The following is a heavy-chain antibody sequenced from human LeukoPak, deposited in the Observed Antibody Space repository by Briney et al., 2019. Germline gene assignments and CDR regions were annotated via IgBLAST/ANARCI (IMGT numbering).Heavy chain of an antibody. V-gene: IGHV3-30*15. CDR2: TSHDERNK. J-gene: IGHJ4*02. Sequence: GESLRLSCVASGISLRSYSVHWVRQAPGKGLEWVAPTSHDERNKKYADSVRGRCTISRDNSRDTVYLQLSNLRDEDTAVYYCAKGDEGGAYRTDFWGPGTRVTVSS. D-gene: IGHD2-21*01. CDR3: AKGDEGGAYRTDF. CDR1: GISLRSYS.